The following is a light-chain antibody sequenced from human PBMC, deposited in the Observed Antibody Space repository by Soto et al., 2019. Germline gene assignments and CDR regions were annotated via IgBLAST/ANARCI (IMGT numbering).Light chain of an antibody. J-gene: IGKJ4*01. Sequence: DIQMTQSPSSVSASVGDTVSITCRASQGINNWLALYQQKPGKAPQVLIYAASSLQSGVPSRFSGSGFGTDFTLTITSLQPEDFATYFCQQANNFPLTFGGGTKIEIK. CDR3: QQANNFPLT. CDR1: QGINNW. V-gene: IGKV1-12*01. CDR2: AAS.